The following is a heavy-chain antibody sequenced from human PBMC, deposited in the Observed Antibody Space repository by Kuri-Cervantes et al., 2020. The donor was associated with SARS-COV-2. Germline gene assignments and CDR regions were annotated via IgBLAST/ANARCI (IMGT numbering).Heavy chain of an antibody. D-gene: IGHD4/OR15-4a*01. V-gene: IGHV1-45*02. J-gene: IGHJ3*02. Sequence: AVTVFYKPSGYTSTSYYMHWVREAPGQEPEWLGWITPFDGNSKYAQRFQDRVTITRDRSTNTAYMELNSLRSEDTAMYYYARSGPRAISREDGALDNWGQGTMVTVSS. CDR2: ITPFDGNS. CDR3: ARSGPRAISREDGALDN. CDR1: GYTSTSYY.